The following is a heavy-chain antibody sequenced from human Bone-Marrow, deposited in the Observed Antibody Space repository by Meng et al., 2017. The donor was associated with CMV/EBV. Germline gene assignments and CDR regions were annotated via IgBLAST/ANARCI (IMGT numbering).Heavy chain of an antibody. CDR1: GFTVNSNY. D-gene: IGHD3-10*01. V-gene: IGHV3-66*02. CDR2: TYRDGSA. J-gene: IGHJ4*02. Sequence: GGSLRLSCTASGFTVNSNYMSWVRQAPGKGLDWVSVTYRDGSAYDAESVKGRFTISRDNSRNTLSLQMSSLTPEDTTVYYCARDYRGPLCYWVQGTLVTVSS. CDR3: ARDYRGPLCY.